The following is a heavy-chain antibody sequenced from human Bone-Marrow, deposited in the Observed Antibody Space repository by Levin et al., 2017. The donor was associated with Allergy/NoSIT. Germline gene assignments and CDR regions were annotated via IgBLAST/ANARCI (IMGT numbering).Heavy chain of an antibody. CDR3: AKGELIYYYYYGMDV. CDR1: GFTFDDYA. V-gene: IGHV3-9*01. D-gene: IGHD1-26*01. CDR2: ISWNSGSI. J-gene: IGHJ6*02. Sequence: SGGSLRLSCAASGFTFDDYAMHWVRQAPGKGLEWVSGISWNSGSIGYADSVKGRFTISRDNAKNSLYLQMNSLRAEDTALYYCAKGELIYYYYYGMDVWGQGTTVTVSS.